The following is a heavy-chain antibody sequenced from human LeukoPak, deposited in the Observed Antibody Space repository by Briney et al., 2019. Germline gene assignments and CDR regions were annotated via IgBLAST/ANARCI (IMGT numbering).Heavy chain of an antibody. CDR3: AKVGDYGDYAPDY. V-gene: IGHV3-30*18. Sequence: GGSLRLSCAASGVTFSSYGMHWVRQAPCKGLEWVAVISYDGSYKYYADSVKGRFTISRDNSKNTLYLQMNSLRAEDTAVYYCAKVGDYGDYAPDYWGQGTLVAVSS. D-gene: IGHD4-17*01. J-gene: IGHJ4*02. CDR2: ISYDGSYK. CDR1: GVTFSSYG.